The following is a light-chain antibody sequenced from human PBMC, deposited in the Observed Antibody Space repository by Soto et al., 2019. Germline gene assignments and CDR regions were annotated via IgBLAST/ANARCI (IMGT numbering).Light chain of an antibody. Sequence: QSVLTQPPSVSGAPGQRVTISCTGSNTNIGAGYEVNWYQQLPGSGPKLLIYVSTNRSSGVPDRFSASKSAASASLAITGLQAEDEDEYYCQSYDPRLNLYVFGSGTKLTVL. CDR2: VST. CDR1: NTNIGAGYE. V-gene: IGLV1-40*01. CDR3: QSYDPRLNLYV. J-gene: IGLJ1*01.